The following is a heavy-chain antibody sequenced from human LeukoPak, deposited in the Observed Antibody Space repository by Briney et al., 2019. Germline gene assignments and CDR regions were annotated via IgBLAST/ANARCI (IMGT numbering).Heavy chain of an antibody. V-gene: IGHV3-23*01. Sequence: RGSLRLSCAASGFTFSSYAMSWVRQAPGKGLEWVSATSGSGGSTYYADSVKGRFTISRDNAKNSLYLQMNSLRAEDTAVYYCARADYGDYGGAFDIWGQGTMVTVSS. J-gene: IGHJ3*02. CDR1: GFTFSSYA. CDR3: ARADYGDYGGAFDI. D-gene: IGHD4-17*01. CDR2: TSGSGGST.